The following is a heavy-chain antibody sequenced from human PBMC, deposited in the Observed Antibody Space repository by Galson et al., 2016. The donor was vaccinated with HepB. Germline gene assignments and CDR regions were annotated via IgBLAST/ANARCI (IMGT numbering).Heavy chain of an antibody. CDR2: ISGSGGXI. V-gene: IGHV3-23*01. D-gene: IGHD6-19*01. CDR3: AKKSLVAGTATYVFDN. Sequence: SLRLSCAASGFPFSTYGMSWVRQAPGKGLEWVSGISGSGGXIYSADSVKGRFTISRDNSKNTLYLQMNSLRADDTAVYYCAKKSLVAGTATYVFDNWGQGXLVAXXS. J-gene: IGHJ4*02. CDR1: GFPFSTYG.